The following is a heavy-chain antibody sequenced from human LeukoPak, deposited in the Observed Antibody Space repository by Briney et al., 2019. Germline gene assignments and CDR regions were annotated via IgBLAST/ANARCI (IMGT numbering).Heavy chain of an antibody. Sequence: GRSLRLSCAAPGFTFSSYWMSWVRQAPGKGLEWVANIKQDGSEKYYVDSVKGRFTISRDNAKNSLYLQMNSLRAEDTAVYYCAREGPRSLTGYYNYFDYWGQGTLVTVSS. CDR3: AREGPRSLTGYYNYFDY. J-gene: IGHJ4*02. V-gene: IGHV3-7*01. CDR2: IKQDGSEK. D-gene: IGHD3-9*01. CDR1: GFTFSSYW.